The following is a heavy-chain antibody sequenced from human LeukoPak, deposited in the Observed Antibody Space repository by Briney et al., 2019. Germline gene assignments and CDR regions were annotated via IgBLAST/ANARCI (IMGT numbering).Heavy chain of an antibody. Sequence: GGSLRLSCAVSGFTFSSYSMNWVRQAPGKGLGWVSSISSSISYIYYADSVKGRYTISRDNAKNSLYLQMNSLRAEDTAVYYCARPAVACKNDACDIWGQGTMVTVSS. D-gene: IGHD6-19*01. CDR2: ISSSISYI. J-gene: IGHJ3*02. CDR1: GFTFSSYS. CDR3: ARPAVACKNDACDI. V-gene: IGHV3-21*01.